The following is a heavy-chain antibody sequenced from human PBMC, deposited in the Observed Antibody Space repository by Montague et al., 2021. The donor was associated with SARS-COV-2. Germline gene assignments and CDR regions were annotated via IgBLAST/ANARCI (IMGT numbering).Heavy chain of an antibody. CDR1: GFTFRNYA. CDR3: AKDREVATGGLYYFDY. Sequence: YLSLSWAASGFTFRNYAMIWVRQAPGKGLEWVSGISGSADITYYADSVKGRFTISRDNSKNTLYLQMSSLRAGDTAVYYCAKDREVATGGLYYFDYWGQGTLATVSS. V-gene: IGHV3-23*01. D-gene: IGHD5-24*01. J-gene: IGHJ4*02. CDR2: ISGSADIT.